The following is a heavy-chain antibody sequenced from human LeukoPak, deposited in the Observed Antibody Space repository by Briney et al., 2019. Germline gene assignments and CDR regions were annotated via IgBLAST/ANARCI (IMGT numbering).Heavy chain of an antibody. J-gene: IGHJ5*02. CDR1: GHRFTNHW. Sequence: GESLKISCEVSGHRFTNHWIGWVRQMPGKGLEWMGIINLGDSDTKYSPSFQGQVTISLDKSISPAYLQWRSLMASDTAMYYCARRPYSGSPNWFDPWGQGTLVTVSS. CDR3: ARRPYSGSPNWFDP. V-gene: IGHV5-51*01. CDR2: INLGDSDT. D-gene: IGHD1-26*01.